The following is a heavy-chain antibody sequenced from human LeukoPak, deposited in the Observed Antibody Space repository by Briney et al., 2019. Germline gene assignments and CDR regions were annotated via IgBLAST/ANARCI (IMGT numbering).Heavy chain of an antibody. CDR2: IYYSGST. J-gene: IGHJ6*02. V-gene: IGHV4-59*01. CDR3: ARVTTDFWSGYEYYYYYGMDV. D-gene: IGHD3-3*01. CDR1: GASISSYY. Sequence: SETLSLTCTVSGASISSYYWSWIRQPPGKGLEWIGYIYYSGSTNYNPSLKSRVTISVDTSKNQFSLKLSSVTAADTAVYYCARVTTDFWSGYEYYYYYGMDVWGQGTTVTVSS.